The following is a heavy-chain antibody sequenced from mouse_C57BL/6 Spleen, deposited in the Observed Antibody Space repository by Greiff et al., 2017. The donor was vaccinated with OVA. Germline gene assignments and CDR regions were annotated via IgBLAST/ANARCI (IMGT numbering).Heavy chain of an antibody. CDR3: AREHLSFDY. V-gene: IGHV3-6*01. Sequence: VQLQQSGPGLVKPSQSLSLTCSVTGYSITSGYYWNWIRQFPGNKLEWMGYISYDGSNNYNPSLKNRISITRDTSKNQFFLKLNSVTTEDTATYYCAREHLSFDYWGQGTTLTVSS. D-gene: IGHD1-1*01. CDR2: ISYDGSN. J-gene: IGHJ2*01. CDR1: GYSITSGYY.